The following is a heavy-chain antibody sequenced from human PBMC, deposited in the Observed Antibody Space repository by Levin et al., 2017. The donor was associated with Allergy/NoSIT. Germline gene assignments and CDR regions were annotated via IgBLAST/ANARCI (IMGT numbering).Heavy chain of an antibody. J-gene: IGHJ3*02. CDR2: FRDTRYT. V-gene: IGHV3-23*01. D-gene: IGHD3-22*01. CDR1: GFTFRNYA. CDR3: ARFARPAGVYDSSDSFDI. Sequence: LSLTCAASGFTFRNYAMSRVRPAPGKGLEWVAGFRDTRYTNYADSVTGRFTISRDNSRNMFYLQMNSLRAEDTAVYYCARFARPAGVYDSSDSFDIWGQGTMVTVSS.